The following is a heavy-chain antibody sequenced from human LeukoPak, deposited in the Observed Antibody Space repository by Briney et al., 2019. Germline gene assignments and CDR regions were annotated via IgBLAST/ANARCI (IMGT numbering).Heavy chain of an antibody. CDR3: ARDAYDDASES. D-gene: IGHD3-3*01. CDR1: GFTLSGFS. V-gene: IGHV3-21*01. CDR2: ISTSSTYV. J-gene: IGHJ5*02. Sequence: GGSLRLSCAASGFTLSGFSMNWVRQAPGKGLEWVSSISTSSTYVYYADSVKGRFTISRDNAKNSLYLQMNSLRAEDTAVYYCARDAYDDASESWGQGTLVTVSS.